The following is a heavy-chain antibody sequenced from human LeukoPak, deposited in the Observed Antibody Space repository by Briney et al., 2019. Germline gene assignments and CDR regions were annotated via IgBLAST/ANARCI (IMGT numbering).Heavy chain of an antibody. J-gene: IGHJ4*02. CDR2: IYYSGST. CDR1: GGSISSGDYY. CDR3: ARGRRAAAGLFDY. Sequence: SQTLSLTCTVSGGSISSGDYYWSWIRQPPGKGLEWIGYIYYSGSTYYNPSLKSRVTISVDTSKNQFSLKLSSVTAADTAVYYCARGRRAAAGLFDYWGQGTLVTVSS. D-gene: IGHD6-13*01. V-gene: IGHV4-30-4*01.